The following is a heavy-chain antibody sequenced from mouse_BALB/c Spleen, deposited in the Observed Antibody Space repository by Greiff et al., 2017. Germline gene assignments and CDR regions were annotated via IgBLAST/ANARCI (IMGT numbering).Heavy chain of an antibody. CDR1: GYTFTSYW. D-gene: IGHD2-4*01. V-gene: IGHV1-87*01. CDR3: ARPPFYYDSRYAMDY. Sequence: QVHVKQSGAELARPGASVKLSCKASGYTFTSYWMQWVKQRPGQGLEWIGAIYPGDGDTRYTQKFKGKATLTADKSSSTAYMQLSSLASEDSAVYYCARPPFYYDSRYAMDYWGQGTSVTVSS. J-gene: IGHJ4*01. CDR2: IYPGDGDT.